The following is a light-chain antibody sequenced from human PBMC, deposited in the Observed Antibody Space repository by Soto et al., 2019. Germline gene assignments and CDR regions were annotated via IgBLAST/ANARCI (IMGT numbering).Light chain of an antibody. J-gene: IGKJ5*01. Sequence: IQMIQSSSSRSQHLGASGTITCRASQSISSWLAWYQQKPGKAPKXLIFDASSLESGVPSRFSGSGSGTEFTLTISSLQPDDFATYYCQQYNSYPITFGQGTRLEIK. CDR1: QSISSW. CDR3: QQYNSYPIT. V-gene: IGKV1-5*01. CDR2: DAS.